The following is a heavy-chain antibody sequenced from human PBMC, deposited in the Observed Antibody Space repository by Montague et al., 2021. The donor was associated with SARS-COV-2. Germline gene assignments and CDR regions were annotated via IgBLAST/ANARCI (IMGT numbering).Heavy chain of an antibody. CDR1: GGSISSSTHY. Sequence: SETLSLTCTVSGGSISSSTHYWGWIRQPPGKGLEWIGSIYYDGSTYYNPSLKSRVTISVDTSKNQFSLKLTSVTAADTALYYCVRQWLPAAPFDLWGQGTLVTVSS. D-gene: IGHD3-9*01. CDR3: VRQWLPAAPFDL. V-gene: IGHV4-39*01. CDR2: IYYDGST. J-gene: IGHJ4*02.